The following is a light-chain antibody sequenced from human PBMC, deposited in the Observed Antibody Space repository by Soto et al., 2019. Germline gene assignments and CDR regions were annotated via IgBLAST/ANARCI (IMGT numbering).Light chain of an antibody. CDR1: QSINSSY. V-gene: IGKV3-20*01. J-gene: IGKJ2*01. CDR2: GAS. Sequence: VLTQSPGTLSLSPGERATISCRASQSINSSYLAWYHHKPGQAHRLLFYGASSRATGIPHWFSGSASGTDFTLTISRLEPEDCGVYYCQQYGGSPPYTFGQGTRLEIK. CDR3: QQYGGSPPYT.